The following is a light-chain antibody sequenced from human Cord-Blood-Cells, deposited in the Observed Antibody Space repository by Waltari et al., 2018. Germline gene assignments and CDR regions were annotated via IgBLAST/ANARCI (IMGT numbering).Light chain of an antibody. CDR1: SSDVGGYNY. CDR2: DVS. V-gene: IGLV2-11*01. J-gene: IGLJ1*01. Sequence: QSALTQPRSVSGSPGQSFTISCTGTSSDVGGYNYVSWYQQHPGKAPKLMIYDVSKRPSGVPDRVSGSKSGNTASLTISGLQAEDEADYYCCSYAGSYVFVTGTKVTVL. CDR3: CSYAGSYV.